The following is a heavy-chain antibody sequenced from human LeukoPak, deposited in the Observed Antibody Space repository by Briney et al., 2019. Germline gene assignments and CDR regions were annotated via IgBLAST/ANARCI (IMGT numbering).Heavy chain of an antibody. CDR3: ARNDRGSGMGY. J-gene: IGHJ4*02. CDR2: ISPSGGST. V-gene: IGHV1-46*01. Sequence: GASVKVSCKASGYTFTSNYMHWVRQAPGQGLEWMGIISPSGGSTTYAQKFQGRVTMTRDTSTNTVYMELSSLTSDDTAVYYCARNDRGSGMGYWGQGTLVTVSS. CDR1: GYTFTSNY. D-gene: IGHD3-10*01.